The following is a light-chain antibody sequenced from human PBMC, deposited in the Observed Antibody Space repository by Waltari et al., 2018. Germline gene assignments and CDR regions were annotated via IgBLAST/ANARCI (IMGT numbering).Light chain of an antibody. Sequence: DIQMTQSPSSLSASVGDTVTISCRASRSINNVLNWYQQKPGKAPRLLISTASTLQSGVPSRFSGSGSGTQFTLTISSLQPEDFSTYYCQQFYGLPSFGPGTKVDI. CDR1: RSINNV. CDR2: TAS. CDR3: QQFYGLPS. V-gene: IGKV1-39*01. J-gene: IGKJ3*01.